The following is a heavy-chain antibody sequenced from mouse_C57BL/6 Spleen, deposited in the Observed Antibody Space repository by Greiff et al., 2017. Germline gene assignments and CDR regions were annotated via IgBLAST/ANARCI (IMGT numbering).Heavy chain of an antibody. D-gene: IGHD1-1*01. J-gene: IGHJ1*03. V-gene: IGHV1-42*01. CDR2: INPSTGGT. Sequence: VQLQQSGPELVKPGASVKISCKASGYSFTGYYMNWVKQSPEKSLEWIGEINPSTGGTTYNQKFKAKATLTVDKSSSTAYMQLKSLTSEDSAVYYSAPDYYGSSGGGWAFDVWGTGTTVTVSS. CDR3: APDYYGSSGGGWAFDV. CDR1: GYSFTGYY.